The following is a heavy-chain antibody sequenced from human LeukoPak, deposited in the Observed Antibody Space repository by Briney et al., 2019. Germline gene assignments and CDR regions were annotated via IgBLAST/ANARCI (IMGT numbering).Heavy chain of an antibody. D-gene: IGHD3-22*01. CDR2: ISYDGSNK. CDR3: ARDRFLGSGYYSEVDAFDI. J-gene: IGHJ3*02. CDR1: GFTFSSYA. Sequence: GGSLRLSCAASGFTFSSYAMHWVRQAPGKGLEWVAVISYDGSNKYYADSVKGRFTISRDNSKNTLYLQMNSLRAEDTAVYYCARDRFLGSGYYSEVDAFDIWGQGTIVTVSS. V-gene: IGHV3-30*04.